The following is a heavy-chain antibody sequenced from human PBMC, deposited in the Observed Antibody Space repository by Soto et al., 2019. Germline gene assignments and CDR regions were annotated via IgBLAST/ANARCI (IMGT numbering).Heavy chain of an antibody. CDR1: GYSFTSYW. D-gene: IGHD3-9*01. CDR3: ARSRRDDILTGYYYYMDV. J-gene: IGHJ6*03. CDR2: IYPGDSDT. V-gene: IGHV5-51*01. Sequence: GESLKISCKGSGYSFTSYWIGWVRQMPGKGLEWMGIIYPGDSDTRYSPSFQGQVTISADKSISTAYPQWSSLKASDTAMYYCARSRRDDILTGYYYYMDVWGKGTTVTVSS.